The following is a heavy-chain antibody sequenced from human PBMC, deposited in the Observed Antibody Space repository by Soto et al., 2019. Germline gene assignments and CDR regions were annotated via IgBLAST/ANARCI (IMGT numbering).Heavy chain of an antibody. J-gene: IGHJ5*02. CDR3: AREKSGSYFWFDP. Sequence: QVQLVESGGGVVQPGRSLRLSCAASGFTFSSYGMHWVRQAPGKGLEWVAVIWYDGSNKYYADSVKGRFTISRDNSKNPLYLQMNSLRAEDTAVYYCAREKSGSYFWFDPWGQGTLVTVSS. CDR1: GFTFSSYG. V-gene: IGHV3-33*01. CDR2: IWYDGSNK. D-gene: IGHD1-26*01.